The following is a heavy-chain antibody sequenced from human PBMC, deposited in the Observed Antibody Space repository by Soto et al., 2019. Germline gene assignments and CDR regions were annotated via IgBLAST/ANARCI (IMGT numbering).Heavy chain of an antibody. D-gene: IGHD1-1*01. CDR1: GFTFSNYA. CDR2: ISGSGGTT. J-gene: IGHJ4*02. CDR3: ARDRPTSDY. V-gene: IGHV3-23*01. Sequence: GGSLRLSCAASGFTFSNYAMSWVRQAPGKGREWVSAISGSGGTTYYADSLKGRFTISRDNSKITRYLQMNSLRVEETGVYYCARDRPTSDYWGQGTLVTVSS.